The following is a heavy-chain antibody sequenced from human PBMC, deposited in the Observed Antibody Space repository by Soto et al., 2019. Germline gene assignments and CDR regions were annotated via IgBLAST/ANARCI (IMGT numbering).Heavy chain of an antibody. D-gene: IGHD6-6*01. Sequence: PXESLKISCKGSGYSFTSNWIGWVRQMPGKGLEWMGIIYPGDSDTRYSPSFQGQVSISADKSISTAYLQWSSLKASDTAMYYCARLARTVLGTITRSPSGYFDYWGQGTLVTVSS. CDR2: IYPGDSDT. V-gene: IGHV5-51*01. J-gene: IGHJ4*02. CDR3: ARLARTVLGTITRSPSGYFDY. CDR1: GYSFTSNW.